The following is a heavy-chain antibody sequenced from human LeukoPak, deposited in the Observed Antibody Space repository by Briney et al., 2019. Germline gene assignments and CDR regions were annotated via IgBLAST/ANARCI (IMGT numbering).Heavy chain of an antibody. CDR3: ARGLKTATKSGYCSGGSCRTHCYGMDV. J-gene: IGHJ6*04. D-gene: IGHD2-15*01. CDR1: GGSFSGYY. CDR2: INHSGST. Sequence: SETLSLTCAVYGGSFSGYYWSWIRQPPGKGLEWIGEINHSGSTNYNPSLKSRVTISVDTSKNQFSLKLSSVTAADTAVYYCARGLKTATKSGYCSGGSCRTHCYGMDVWGKGTTVTVSS. V-gene: IGHV4-34*01.